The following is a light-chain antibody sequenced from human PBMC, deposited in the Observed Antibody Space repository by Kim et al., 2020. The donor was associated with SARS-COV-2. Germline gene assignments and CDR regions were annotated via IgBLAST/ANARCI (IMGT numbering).Light chain of an antibody. Sequence: DIQLTQSPSFLSASVGDRVTITCRASQGISSYLAWYQQKPGKAPKLLIYAASTLQSGVPSRFSGSGSGTEFTLTISSLQPEDFATYYCQQLNSYPMYTFGQGTKLEI. CDR1: QGISSY. V-gene: IGKV1-9*01. CDR2: AAS. CDR3: QQLNSYPMYT. J-gene: IGKJ2*01.